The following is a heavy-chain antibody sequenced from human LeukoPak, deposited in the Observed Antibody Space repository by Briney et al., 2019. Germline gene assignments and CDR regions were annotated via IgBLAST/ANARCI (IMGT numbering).Heavy chain of an antibody. CDR2: ISAYNGNT. J-gene: IGHJ4*02. D-gene: IGHD5-12*01. Sequence: ASVKVSCKASGYTFTSYGISWVRQAPGQGLEWMGWISAYNGNTNYAQKLQGRVTMTTDTSTSTAYMELRSLRSDDTAVYFCTRDLGQWLLQGIFFDYWGQGTLVTVSS. CDR1: GYTFTSYG. V-gene: IGHV1-18*01. CDR3: TRDLGQWLLQGIFFDY.